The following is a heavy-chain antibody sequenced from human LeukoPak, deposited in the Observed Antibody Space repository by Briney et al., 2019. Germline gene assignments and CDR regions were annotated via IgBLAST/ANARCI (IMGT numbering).Heavy chain of an antibody. Sequence: ASVKVSFKASGYTFTGYYMHWVRQAPGQGLEWMGWISAYNGNTNYAQKLQGRVTMTTDTSTSTVYMELRSLRSDDTAVYYCARTIVVVTADYFDYWGQGTLVTVSS. D-gene: IGHD2-21*02. CDR3: ARTIVVVTADYFDY. V-gene: IGHV1-18*04. CDR1: GYTFTGYY. J-gene: IGHJ4*02. CDR2: ISAYNGNT.